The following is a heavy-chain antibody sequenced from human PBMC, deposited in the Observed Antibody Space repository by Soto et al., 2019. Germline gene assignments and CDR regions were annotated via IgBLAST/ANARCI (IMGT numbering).Heavy chain of an antibody. CDR2: IYYTGST. V-gene: IGHV4-31*03. CDR3: ARAGGLWFGALVDY. J-gene: IGHJ4*02. CDR1: GGSITNGGYY. D-gene: IGHD3-10*01. Sequence: QVQLQESGPGLVKPSQTLSLTCTVSGGSITNGGYYWTWFRQHPGKGLEWIGYIYYTGSTYYNPSLKSRVSMSLDTSKNHFSLRLNSVTAAETAVYYCARAGGLWFGALVDYWGQGILVTVSS.